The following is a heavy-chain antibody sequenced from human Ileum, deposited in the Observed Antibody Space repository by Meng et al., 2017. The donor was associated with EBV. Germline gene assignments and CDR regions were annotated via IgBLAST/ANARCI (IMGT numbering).Heavy chain of an antibody. J-gene: IGHJ4*02. Sequence: QVRLWQSGAEVKKPGASVKLSCKASGYTFTRYPIHWVRQAPGQRPEWMGWINTDNGETEFSQKFQGRVTITRDTSATTAYMELISLRSEDTAVYYCASRPGFNIGPFDFWGQGTLVTVSS. CDR3: ASRPGFNIGPFDF. CDR2: INTDNGET. CDR1: GYTFTRYP. D-gene: IGHD3/OR15-3a*01. V-gene: IGHV1-3*04.